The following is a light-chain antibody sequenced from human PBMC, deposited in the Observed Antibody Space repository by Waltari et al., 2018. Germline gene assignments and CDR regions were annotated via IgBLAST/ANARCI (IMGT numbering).Light chain of an antibody. CDR2: GNT. Sequence: QSVLTQPPSVSGAPGQRVTISCTGSSPNIGAGYDVHWYRHLPGTAPKLLISGNTNRPSGVPDRFSGSKSATSASLAITGLQAEDEADYYCQSYDSSLSSSVFGGGTKLTVL. CDR3: QSYDSSLSSSV. V-gene: IGLV1-40*01. J-gene: IGLJ3*02. CDR1: SPNIGAGYD.